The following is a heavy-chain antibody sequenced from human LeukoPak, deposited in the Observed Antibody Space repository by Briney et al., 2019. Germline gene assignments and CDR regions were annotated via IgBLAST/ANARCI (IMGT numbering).Heavy chain of an antibody. V-gene: IGHV3-33*06. Sequence: PGGSLRLSCAASGFTFNKYGMHWVRQAPGKGLEWVAVIWYDGSHEYYADSVKGRFTVSRDNSNNTVFLQMDSLRAEDTAVYHCAKDHPHSAYTGVQTGMFHIWGQGTPVTVSS. D-gene: IGHD3-16*01. CDR1: GFTFNKYG. J-gene: IGHJ3*02. CDR3: AKDHPHSAYTGVQTGMFHI. CDR2: IWYDGSHE.